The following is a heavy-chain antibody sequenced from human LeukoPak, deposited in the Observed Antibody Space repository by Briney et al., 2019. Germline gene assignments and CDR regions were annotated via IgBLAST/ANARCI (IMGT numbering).Heavy chain of an antibody. D-gene: IGHD3-3*01. V-gene: IGHV1-18*01. CDR3: ARALAYYDFWSGYAY. CDR1: GYTFTSYS. Sequence: ASVKVSCKASGYTFTSYSISWVRQAPGQGLEWMGWISAYNGNTNYAQKLQGRVTMTTDTSTSTAYMELRSLRSDDTAVYYCARALAYYDFWSGYAYWGQGTLVTVSS. CDR2: ISAYNGNT. J-gene: IGHJ4*02.